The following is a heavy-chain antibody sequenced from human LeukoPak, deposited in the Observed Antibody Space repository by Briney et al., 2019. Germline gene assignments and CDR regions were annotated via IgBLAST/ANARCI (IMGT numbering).Heavy chain of an antibody. CDR2: ISYDGSNK. V-gene: IGHV3-30*18. CDR3: AKEDCGSGTYYYYYYMDV. Sequence: GGSLRLSCAASGFTFSDYYMSWIRQAPGKGLEWVAVISYDGSNKYYADSVKGRFTISRDNSKNTLYLQMNSLRAEDTAVYYCAKEDCGSGTYYYYYYMDVWGKGTTVTVSS. D-gene: IGHD3-10*01. CDR1: GFTFSDYY. J-gene: IGHJ6*03.